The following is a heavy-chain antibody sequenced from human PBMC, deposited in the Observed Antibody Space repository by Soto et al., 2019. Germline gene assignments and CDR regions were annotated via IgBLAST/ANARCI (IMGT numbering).Heavy chain of an antibody. CDR1: GFTFSSYG. Sequence: ESVGGVVQPGRSLRLSCAASGFTFSSYGMHWVRQAPGKGLEWVAVIWYDGSNKYYADSVKGRFTISRDNSKNTLYLQMNSLRAEDTTVYYCAREYSSSSLDYWGQGTLVTVSS. CDR3: AREYSSSSLDY. V-gene: IGHV3-33*01. D-gene: IGHD6-6*01. CDR2: IWYDGSNK. J-gene: IGHJ4*02.